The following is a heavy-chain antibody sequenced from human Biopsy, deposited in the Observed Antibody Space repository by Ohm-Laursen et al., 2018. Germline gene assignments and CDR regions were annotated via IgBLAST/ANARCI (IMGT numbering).Heavy chain of an antibody. D-gene: IGHD1-7*01. CDR1: SGLISNYY. CDR3: ARGPKRLTGTSYFED. J-gene: IGHJ4*02. CDR2: LYTSGDT. Sequence: SDTLSLTCTVSSGLISNYYWSWIRQPAGKGLEWIGRLYTSGDTNYSPSLKSRVSVSEGTSKNQFSLRLTSVTAADTAVYYCARGPKRLTGTSYFEDWGRGILVTVSS. V-gene: IGHV4-4*07.